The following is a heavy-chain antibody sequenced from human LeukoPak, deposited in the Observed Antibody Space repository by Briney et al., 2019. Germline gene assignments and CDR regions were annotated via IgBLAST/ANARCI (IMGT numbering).Heavy chain of an antibody. J-gene: IGHJ4*02. CDR2: IIPIFGTA. Sequence: SVKVSCKASGGTFSSYAISWVRQAPGQGLEWMGGIIPIFGTANYAQKFQGRVTITADESTSTAYMELSSLRSEDTAVYYCARDRVDTAMVKGFDCWGQGTLVTVSS. V-gene: IGHV1-69*13. CDR1: GGTFSSYA. CDR3: ARDRVDTAMVKGFDC. D-gene: IGHD5-18*01.